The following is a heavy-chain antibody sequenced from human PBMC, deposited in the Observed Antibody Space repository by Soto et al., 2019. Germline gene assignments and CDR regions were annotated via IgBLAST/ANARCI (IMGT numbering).Heavy chain of an antibody. D-gene: IGHD3-9*01. V-gene: IGHV3-23*01. J-gene: IGHJ4*02. CDR1: GLTFSSYA. CDR3: SGDDSDWFFN. CDR2: ISGSGGST. Sequence: PGGSLRLSCAASGLTFSSYAMCWVRQAPGKGLEWVSAISGSGGSTYYADSVKGRFTISRDNSKNTLYLQMNSLRAEATAVYYCSGDDSDWFFNWGRGTLVTVSS.